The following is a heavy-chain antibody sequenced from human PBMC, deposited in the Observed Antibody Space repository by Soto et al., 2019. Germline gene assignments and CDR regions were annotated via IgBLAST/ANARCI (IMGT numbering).Heavy chain of an antibody. CDR3: ARGIGDDFWSGYYSAFDI. CDR2: IWYDGSNK. Sequence: GGSLRLSCAASGFTFSSYGMHWVRQAPGKGLEWVAVIWYDGSNKYYADSVKGRFTISRDNSKNTLYLQMNSLRAEDTAVYYCARGIGDDFWSGYYSAFDIWGQGTMVTVSS. V-gene: IGHV3-33*01. J-gene: IGHJ3*02. D-gene: IGHD3-3*01. CDR1: GFTFSSYG.